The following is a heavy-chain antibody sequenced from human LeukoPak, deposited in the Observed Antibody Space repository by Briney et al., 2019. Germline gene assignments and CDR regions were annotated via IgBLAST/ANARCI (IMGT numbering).Heavy chain of an antibody. CDR1: GYTFTGYY. CDR3: ARVRLGELLSYFDY. CDR2: INPNSGGT. Sequence: ASVTVSFKASGYTFTGYYMHWVRQAPGQGLEWMGWINPNSGGTNYAQKFQGRVTMTRDTSISTAYMELSRLRSDDTAVYYCARVRLGELLSYFDYWGQGTLVTVSS. V-gene: IGHV1-2*02. D-gene: IGHD3-10*01. J-gene: IGHJ4*02.